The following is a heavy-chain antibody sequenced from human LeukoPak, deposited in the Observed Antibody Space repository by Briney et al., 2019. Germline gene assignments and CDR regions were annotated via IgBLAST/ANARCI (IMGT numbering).Heavy chain of an antibody. CDR2: VSYDGSNE. J-gene: IGHJ4*02. CDR3: ARDTYGDGDF. V-gene: IGHV3-30*03. CDR1: GFIFSNYG. D-gene: IGHD4-17*01. Sequence: GGSLRLSCAASGFIFSNYGMHWVRQAPGKGLEWVAVVSYDGSNEYYADSVKGRFTISRDNSKNTLSLQMSSLRAEDTAVYYCARDTYGDGDFWGQGTLVTVSS.